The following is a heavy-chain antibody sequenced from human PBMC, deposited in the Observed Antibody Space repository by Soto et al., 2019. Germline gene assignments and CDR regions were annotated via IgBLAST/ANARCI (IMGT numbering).Heavy chain of an antibody. CDR2: IYYRGST. CDR3: ARDGREASGMDV. V-gene: IGHV4-59*11. J-gene: IGHJ6*02. D-gene: IGHD1-26*01. Sequence: SETLSLTCTVSGGSISSHYWSWVRQAPGKGLEWIGHIYYRGSTSYNPSLRSRSTISVDTSENQFSLKLNSVTTADTAVYYCARDGREASGMDVWGQGTKVTVSS. CDR1: GGSISSHY.